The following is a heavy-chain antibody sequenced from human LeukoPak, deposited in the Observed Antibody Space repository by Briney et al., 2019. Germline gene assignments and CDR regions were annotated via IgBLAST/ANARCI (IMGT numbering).Heavy chain of an antibody. J-gene: IGHJ4*02. Sequence: GRSLRLSCSASGFTFSNYWMHWVRQVPGKGLVWVSRINSDGSSTTYADSVKGRFTISRDNAKNTMYLQMNSLRVEDTAVYYCVQSSPTIDYWGQGTLVTVSS. D-gene: IGHD5-12*01. V-gene: IGHV3-74*01. CDR3: VQSSPTIDY. CDR1: GFTFSNYW. CDR2: INSDGSST.